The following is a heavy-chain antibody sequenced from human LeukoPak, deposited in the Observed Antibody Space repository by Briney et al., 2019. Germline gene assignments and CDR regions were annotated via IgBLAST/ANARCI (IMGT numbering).Heavy chain of an antibody. CDR1: GGSINSRSYF. CDR3: AKGRLPTDY. V-gene: IGHV4-39*07. CDR2: IDYGGTT. J-gene: IGHJ4*02. Sequence: SETLSLTCTVSGGSINSRSYFWGWIRQPPGKGLELIGRIDYGGTTYYNPSLRSRVTISIDTSKSQFSLRLNSVTAADTAVYYCAKGRLPTDYWGQGTLVTVSS.